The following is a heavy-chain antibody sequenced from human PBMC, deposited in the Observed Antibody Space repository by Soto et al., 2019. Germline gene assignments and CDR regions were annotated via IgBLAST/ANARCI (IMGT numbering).Heavy chain of an antibody. V-gene: IGHV3-33*01. CDR2: IWYDGSNK. Sequence: PGGSLRLSCAASGFTFSSYGMHWVRQAPGKGLEWVAVIWYDGSNKYYADSVKGRFTISRDNSKNTLYLQMNSLRAEDTAVYYCARGVHGDYELAFDIWGQGTMVTVSS. CDR1: GFTFSSYG. CDR3: ARGVHGDYELAFDI. J-gene: IGHJ3*02. D-gene: IGHD4-17*01.